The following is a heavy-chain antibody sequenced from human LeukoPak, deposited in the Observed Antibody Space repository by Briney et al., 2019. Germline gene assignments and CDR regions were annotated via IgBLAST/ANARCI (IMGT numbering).Heavy chain of an antibody. D-gene: IGHD2-15*01. CDR1: GFTFSSYG. J-gene: IGHJ2*01. CDR3: ARDYFSRAAVLGYFDL. Sequence: GGSLRLSCAASGFTFSSYGMHWVRQAPGKGLEWVAVISYDGSNKYHADSVKGRFTISRDNSKNTLYLQMNSLRAEDTAVYYCARDYFSRAAVLGYFDLWGRGTLVTVSS. CDR2: ISYDGSNK. V-gene: IGHV3-30*03.